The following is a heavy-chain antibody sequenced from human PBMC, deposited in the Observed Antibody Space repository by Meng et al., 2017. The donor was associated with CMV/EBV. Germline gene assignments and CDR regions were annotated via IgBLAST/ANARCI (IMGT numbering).Heavy chain of an antibody. CDR1: GGSFSGYY. J-gene: IGHJ4*02. Sequence: SQTLSLTCAVYGGSFSGYYWSWIRQPPGKGLEWIGEIKHSGSTNYNPSLKSRVTISVDTSKNQFSLKRSSVTAADTAVYYCARMGIAAAGVVDYWGQGTLVTVSS. D-gene: IGHD6-13*01. V-gene: IGHV4-34*01. CDR3: ARMGIAAAGVVDY. CDR2: IKHSGST.